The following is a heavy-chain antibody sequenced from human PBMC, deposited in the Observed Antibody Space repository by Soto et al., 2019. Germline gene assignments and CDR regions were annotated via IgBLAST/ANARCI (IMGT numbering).Heavy chain of an antibody. V-gene: IGHV1-69*02. CDR2: IIPILGIP. CDR3: ARGGVVDYGDYNT. Sequence: QVNLVQSGAEVRKPGSSVKVSCKTSGATLNNYIIGWVRQAPGQGLEWMGRIIPILGIPNYSQRFQDRLTITADRSTSTLYMELSSLRSDDTAIYFCARGGVVDYGDYNTWGHGTLVTVSS. D-gene: IGHD4-17*01. J-gene: IGHJ5*01. CDR1: GATLNNYI.